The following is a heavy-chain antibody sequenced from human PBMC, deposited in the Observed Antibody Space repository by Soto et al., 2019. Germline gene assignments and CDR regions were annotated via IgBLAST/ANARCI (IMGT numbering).Heavy chain of an antibody. Sequence: EVQLVESGGGLVKPGGSLRLSCAASGFTFSTYWMTWVRQAPGKGLEWVANIKQDGSEFYYVGSVKGRFTISRDNAKNSLYLQMNSLRAEDTAVYYCARGAFPTWGSYPLDYWGQGTLVTVSS. J-gene: IGHJ4*02. CDR1: GFTFSTYW. CDR2: IKQDGSEF. V-gene: IGHV3-7*04. D-gene: IGHD3-16*02. CDR3: ARGAFPTWGSYPLDY.